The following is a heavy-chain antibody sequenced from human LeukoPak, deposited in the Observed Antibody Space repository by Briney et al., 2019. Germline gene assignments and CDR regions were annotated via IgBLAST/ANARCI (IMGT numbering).Heavy chain of an antibody. CDR3: TTYSYGSPY. CDR2: IKTKTEGGTT. CDR1: GFTFSNAW. J-gene: IGHJ4*02. D-gene: IGHD5-18*01. V-gene: IGHV3-15*07. Sequence: GRSLRLSCAAAGFTFSNAWMNWVRQAPGKGLEWVGRIKTKTEGGTTDYAAPVKGRFTISRDDSKNTLYLQMNSLKTEDTAVYYCTTYSYGSPYWGQGTLVTVSS.